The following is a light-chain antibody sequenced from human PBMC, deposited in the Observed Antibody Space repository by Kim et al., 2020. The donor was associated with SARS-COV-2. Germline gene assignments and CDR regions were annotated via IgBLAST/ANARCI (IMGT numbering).Light chain of an antibody. CDR3: QSYDSSLSGSRV. Sequence: GTSSCTGSSCNSGAGYDVHWYQQLPGTAPKLLIYGNSKRPSGVPDRFSGSKSGTSASLAITGLQAEDEADYYCQSYDSSLSGSRVFGGGTQLTVL. CDR1: SCNSGAGYD. J-gene: IGLJ2*01. CDR2: GNS. V-gene: IGLV1-40*01.